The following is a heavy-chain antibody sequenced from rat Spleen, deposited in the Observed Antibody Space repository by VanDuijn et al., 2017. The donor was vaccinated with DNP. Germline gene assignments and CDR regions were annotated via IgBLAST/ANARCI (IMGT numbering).Heavy chain of an antibody. V-gene: IGHV5-31*01. CDR3: TRDWYFDF. Sequence: EVQLVESGGGPVQPGRSLKVSCVASGFILSNYWMTWIRQAPGQGLEWVASITKTGDTTYYSDSVQGRFSISRDNAKSTLYLQVNSLRSEDTATYYCTRDWYFDFWGPGTMVTVSS. J-gene: IGHJ1*01. CDR2: ITKTGDTT. CDR1: GFILSNYW.